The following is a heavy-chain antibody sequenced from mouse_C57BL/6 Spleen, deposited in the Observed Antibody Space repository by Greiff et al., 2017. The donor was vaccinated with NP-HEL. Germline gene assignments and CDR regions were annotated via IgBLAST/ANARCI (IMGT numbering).Heavy chain of an antibody. J-gene: IGHJ4*01. CDR3: AKYYGSSHSGAIDY. D-gene: IGHD1-1*01. Sequence: QVQLQQSGAELVKPGASVKMSCKASGYTFTTYPIEWMKQNHGKSLEWIGNIHPDNDDTKYNEKFKGKATLTVEKSSSTVYLQLSRLTSDDSAVYYCAKYYGSSHSGAIDYWGTGTSVTVSS. CDR1: GYTFTTYP. CDR2: IHPDNDDT. V-gene: IGHV1-47*01.